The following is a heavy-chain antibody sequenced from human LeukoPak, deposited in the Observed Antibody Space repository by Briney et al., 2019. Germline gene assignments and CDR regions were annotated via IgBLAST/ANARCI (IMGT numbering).Heavy chain of an antibody. V-gene: IGHV1-18*01. CDR2: ISAYNGNT. D-gene: IGHD2-15*01. Sequence: ASVKVSCKASGYTFTSYGISWVRQAPGQGLEWMGWISAYNGNTNYAQELQGRVTMTTDTSTSTAYMELSSLRSEDTAVYYCANRGGYCSGGSCYSDDNWFDPWGQGTLVTVSS. CDR3: ANRGGYCSGGSCYSDDNWFDP. CDR1: GYTFTSYG. J-gene: IGHJ5*02.